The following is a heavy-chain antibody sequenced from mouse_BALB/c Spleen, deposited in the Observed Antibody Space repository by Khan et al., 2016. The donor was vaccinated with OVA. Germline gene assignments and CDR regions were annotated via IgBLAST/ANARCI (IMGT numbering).Heavy chain of an antibody. CDR3: ARVGTYYVVFVY. CDR1: GYTFTSYV. CDR2: IYPFNDAT. Sequence: VQLQQSGPEVVKPGASVKLSCKASGYTFTSYVMHWVKQKPGQGLEWIGYIYPFNDATKYNEKFDGKVTLTSDKSSSTAYMELSSLTSEDSAVYYCARVGTYYVVFVYWGQGTLVTVSA. J-gene: IGHJ3*01. V-gene: IGHV1S136*01. D-gene: IGHD1-1*01.